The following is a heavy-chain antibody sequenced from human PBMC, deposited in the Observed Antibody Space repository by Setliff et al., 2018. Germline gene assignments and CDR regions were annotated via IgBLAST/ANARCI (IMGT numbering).Heavy chain of an antibody. Sequence: RASVKVSCKASGYTFTSYAMHWVRQAPGQRLEWMGWINAGNGNTKYSQKFQGRVTITRDTSASTAYMELSSLRSEDTAVYYCARISRLAIYYFDYWGQGTLVTVSS. CDR2: INAGNGNT. D-gene: IGHD3-9*01. CDR3: ARISRLAIYYFDY. J-gene: IGHJ4*02. CDR1: GYTFTSYA. V-gene: IGHV1-3*01.